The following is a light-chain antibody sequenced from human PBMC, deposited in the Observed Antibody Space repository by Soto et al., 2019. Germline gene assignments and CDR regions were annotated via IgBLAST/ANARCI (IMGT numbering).Light chain of an antibody. CDR1: SGHSSYI. CDR3: ETWDSNTHTV. CDR2: LEGSGSY. Sequence: QPVLTQSSSASASLGSSGKLTCTLSSGHSSYIIAWHQQQPGKAPRYLMKLEGSGSYNKGSGVPDRFSGSSSGADRYLTIANLQFEDEADYYCETWDSNTHTVFGGGTKLTV. V-gene: IGLV4-60*02. J-gene: IGLJ3*02.